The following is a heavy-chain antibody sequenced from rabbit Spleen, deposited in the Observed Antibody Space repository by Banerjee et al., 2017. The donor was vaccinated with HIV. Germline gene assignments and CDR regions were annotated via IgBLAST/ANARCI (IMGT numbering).Heavy chain of an antibody. J-gene: IGHJ6*01. CDR1: GFSFSSRYY. CDR3: VREAGYGGYGDANL. CDR2: IGSGATGNT. D-gene: IGHD6-1*01. Sequence: QSLEESGGGLVQPEGSLTLTCTASGFSFSSRYYMCWVRQAPGKGLEWIGCIGSGATGNTYYASWARGRFTISKTSSTTLTLQMTSLTAADTATYFCVREAGYGGYGDANLRGQGTLVTVS. V-gene: IGHV1S40*01.